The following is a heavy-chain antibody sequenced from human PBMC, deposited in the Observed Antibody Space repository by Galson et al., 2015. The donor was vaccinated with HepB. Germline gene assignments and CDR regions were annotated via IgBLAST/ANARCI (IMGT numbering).Heavy chain of an antibody. CDR3: ARENRLADY. D-gene: IGHD6-19*01. Sequence: SLRLSCAASGFTFSSYSMNWVRQAPGKGLEWVSYISSSSSTIYYADSVKGRFTISRDNAKNSLYLQMNSLRAEDTAVYYCARENRLADYWGQGTLVTVSS. J-gene: IGHJ4*02. V-gene: IGHV3-48*01. CDR1: GFTFSSYS. CDR2: ISSSSSTI.